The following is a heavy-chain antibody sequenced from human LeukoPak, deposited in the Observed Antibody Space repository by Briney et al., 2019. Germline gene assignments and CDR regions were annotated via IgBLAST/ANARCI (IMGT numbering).Heavy chain of an antibody. CDR3: ARVKKSGDYMDV. D-gene: IGHD1-26*01. V-gene: IGHV4-34*01. Sequence: PSETLSLTCAVYGGSFSGYYWSWIRQPPGKGLEWIGEINHSGSTNYNPSLKSRVTISVDTSKNQFSLKLSSVTAADTAVYYCARVKKSGDYMDVWGKGTTVTVSS. CDR2: INHSGST. J-gene: IGHJ6*03. CDR1: GGSFSGYY.